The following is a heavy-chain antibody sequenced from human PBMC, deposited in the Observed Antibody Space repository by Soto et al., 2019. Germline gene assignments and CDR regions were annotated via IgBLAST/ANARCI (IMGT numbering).Heavy chain of an antibody. CDR3: ARVGYDILTGGGKTYYYYGMDV. D-gene: IGHD3-9*01. Sequence: ASVKVSCKASGYTFTGYYMHWVRQAPGQGLEWMGWINPNSGGTNYAQKFQGRVTMTRDTSISTAYMELSRLRSDDTAVYYCARVGYDILTGGGKTYYYYGMDVWGQGTTVTVS. J-gene: IGHJ6*02. CDR1: GYTFTGYY. V-gene: IGHV1-2*02. CDR2: INPNSGGT.